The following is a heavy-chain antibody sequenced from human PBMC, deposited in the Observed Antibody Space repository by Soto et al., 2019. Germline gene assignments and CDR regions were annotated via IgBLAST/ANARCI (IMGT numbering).Heavy chain of an antibody. CDR2: IYPGDSDS. V-gene: IGHV5-51*01. Sequence: GESLKISCKGSGDSFISYWIGWVRQMPGKGLEWMGIIYPGDSDSRYSPSFQGQVTISADKSISTAYLQWNSLKASDPAMYYCASHKRGYSYGTNFLFDYRGQGPLVTVSS. D-gene: IGHD5-18*01. CDR1: GDSFISYW. CDR3: ASHKRGYSYGTNFLFDY. J-gene: IGHJ4*02.